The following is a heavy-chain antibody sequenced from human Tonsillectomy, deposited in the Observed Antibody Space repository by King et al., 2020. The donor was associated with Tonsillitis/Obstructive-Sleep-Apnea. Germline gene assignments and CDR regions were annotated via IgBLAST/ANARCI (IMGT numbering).Heavy chain of an antibody. J-gene: IGHJ4*02. V-gene: IGHV1-18*01. CDR3: ARPGYYESYQTLDY. D-gene: IGHD3-3*01. CDR2: ISPYNGNT. CDR1: GYTFTMYG. Sequence: QLVQSGPEVKKPGASVKVTCKASGYTFTMYGISWVRQAPGQGLEWMGWISPYNGNTEYAQRLQGKVTMTTDTSPTTAYLELWSLRSEDTAVYFCARPGYYESYQTLDYWGQGTLVTVSS.